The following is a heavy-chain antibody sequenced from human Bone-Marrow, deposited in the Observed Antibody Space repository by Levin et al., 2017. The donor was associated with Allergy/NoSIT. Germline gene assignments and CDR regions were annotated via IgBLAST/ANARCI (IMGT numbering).Heavy chain of an antibody. CDR1: GYSFNGST. CDR2: VRSKSSFYAT. CDR3: TTLGVVTHIREDY. V-gene: IGHV3-73*01. J-gene: IGHJ4*02. D-gene: IGHD3-22*01. Sequence: GESLKISCEASGYSFNGSTMHWVRQASGKGLEWVGRVRSKSSFYATAYSASLKGRFIVSRDDSKNTVYLQMNNLKIEDTAVYYCTTLGVVTHIREDYWGQGTLVTVSS.